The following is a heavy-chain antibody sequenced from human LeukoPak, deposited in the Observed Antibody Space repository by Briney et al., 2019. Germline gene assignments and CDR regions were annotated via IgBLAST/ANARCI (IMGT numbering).Heavy chain of an antibody. J-gene: IGHJ4*02. CDR2: IYSGGST. Sequence: GGSLRLSCAASGFTVSSNYMSWVRQAPGKGLGWVSVIYSGGSTYYADSVKGRFTISRDNSKNTLYLQMNSLRAEDTAVYYCARDIAAAGIRTLLGYWGQGTLVTVSS. CDR1: GFTVSSNY. D-gene: IGHD6-13*01. CDR3: ARDIAAAGIRTLLGY. V-gene: IGHV3-53*01.